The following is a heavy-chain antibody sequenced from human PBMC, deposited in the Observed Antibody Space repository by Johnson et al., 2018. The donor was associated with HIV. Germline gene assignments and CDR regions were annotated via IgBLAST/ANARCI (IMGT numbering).Heavy chain of an antibody. CDR1: GFTFDEYG. Sequence: VQLVESGGGVVRPGGSLRLSCEVSGFTFDEYGMSWVRQAPGKGLAWVSGINWNGGRTGYADSVKGRFTSSRDNARHFLYLQMNSVRAEDTALYFCARVLNARPQWALDIWGQGTMVTVSS. CDR3: ARVLNARPQWALDI. J-gene: IGHJ3*02. CDR2: INWNGGRT. V-gene: IGHV3-20*04. D-gene: IGHD5-24*01.